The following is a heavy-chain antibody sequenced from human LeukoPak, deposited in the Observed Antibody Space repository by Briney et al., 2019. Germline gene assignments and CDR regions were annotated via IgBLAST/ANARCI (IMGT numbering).Heavy chain of an antibody. CDR3: ARGGHNYGYIFDD. CDR1: GFTFSSYA. V-gene: IGHV3-23*01. J-gene: IGHJ4*02. D-gene: IGHD5-18*01. Sequence: QPGGSLRLSCAASGFTFSSYAMSWVRQAPGKGLEWVSGISGSGGSTYYADSVKGRFTISRDNAKNSLYLQMNSLRAEDTAVYYCARGGHNYGYIFDDWGQGTQVTVSS. CDR2: ISGSGGST.